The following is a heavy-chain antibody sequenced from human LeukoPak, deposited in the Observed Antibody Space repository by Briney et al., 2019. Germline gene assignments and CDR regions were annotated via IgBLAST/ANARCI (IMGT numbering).Heavy chain of an antibody. CDR2: ISAYKGNT. D-gene: IGHD3-3*01. J-gene: IGHJ5*02. Sequence: ASVKVSCKASGYTFTSYGISRVRQAPGQGLEWMGLISAYKGNTNYAQKLQGRVTITTDTSTRTDYMELRSLRSDDPAVYYCARDPYDFWSGYPPYNWFDPWGQGTLVTVSS. CDR1: GYTFTSYG. V-gene: IGHV1-18*01. CDR3: ARDPYDFWSGYPPYNWFDP.